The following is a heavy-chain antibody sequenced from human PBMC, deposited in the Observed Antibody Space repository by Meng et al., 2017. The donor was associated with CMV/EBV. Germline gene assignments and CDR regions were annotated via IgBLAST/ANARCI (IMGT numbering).Heavy chain of an antibody. CDR1: ISNS. V-gene: IGHV3-21*01. J-gene: IGHJ4*02. D-gene: IGHD3-22*01. CDR3: ARGKTTYYYDSSGYWRVFDY. Sequence: ISNSMKWVRQAPGKGLELVSSISSSSSYIYYSDSVKGRFTIARDNAKNSLYLQMNSLIAEDTAVYYCARGKTTYYYDSSGYWRVFDYRSQGTLVPSPQ. CDR2: ISSSSSYI.